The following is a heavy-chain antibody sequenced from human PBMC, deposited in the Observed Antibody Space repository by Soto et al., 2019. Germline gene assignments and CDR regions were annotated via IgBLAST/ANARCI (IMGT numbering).Heavy chain of an antibody. J-gene: IGHJ3*02. D-gene: IGHD7-27*01. CDR1: GGTFSSYA. CDR3: AQTVTGADAFDI. Sequence: ASVKVSCKASGGTFSSYAISWVRQAPGQGLEWMGGIIPIFGTANYAQKFQGRVTITADKSTSTAYMELSSLRSEDTAVYYCAQTVTGADAFDIWGQGTMVTVSS. CDR2: IIPIFGTA. V-gene: IGHV1-69*06.